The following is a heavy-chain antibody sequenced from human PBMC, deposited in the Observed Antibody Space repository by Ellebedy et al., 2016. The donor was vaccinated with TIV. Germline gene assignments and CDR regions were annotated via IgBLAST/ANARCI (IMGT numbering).Heavy chain of an antibody. CDR1: GGSVSSHY. V-gene: IGHV4-59*02. CDR3: AKYYCPNGVCYHFDY. CDR2: VFHTGTT. D-gene: IGHD2-8*01. Sequence: SETLSLTCNVSGGSVSSHYWNWIRRPPGKGLEWIGYVFHTGTTDYNPSLKSRVTMSVDTSKSQFSLRLTSVTAADTAVYFCAKYYCPNGVCYHFDYWGRGTLVTVSS. J-gene: IGHJ4*02.